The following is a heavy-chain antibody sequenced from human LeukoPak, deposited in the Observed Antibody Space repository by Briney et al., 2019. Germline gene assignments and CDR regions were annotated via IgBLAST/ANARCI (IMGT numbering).Heavy chain of an antibody. CDR3: AREMESYYYGSGSFNWFDP. CDR2: ISTGNGNT. CDR1: GDTFIRYG. Sequence: ASVKVSCKASGDTFIRYGITWVRQAPGQGLEWMGWISTGNGNTNSGQKFQGRVTMTTDKSTGTAHMELSSLRSEDTAVYYCAREMESYYYGSGSFNWFDPWGQGTLVTVSS. D-gene: IGHD3-10*01. J-gene: IGHJ5*02. V-gene: IGHV1-18*01.